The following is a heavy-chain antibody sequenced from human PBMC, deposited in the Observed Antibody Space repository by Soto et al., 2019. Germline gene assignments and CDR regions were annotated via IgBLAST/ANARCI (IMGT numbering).Heavy chain of an antibody. CDR1: GYSFTSYW. J-gene: IGHJ4*02. V-gene: IGHV5-51*01. D-gene: IGHD2-2*01. CDR3: ARQEGSYTSSYDY. CDR2: IYPGDSDA. Sequence: GESLKISCKASGYSFTSYWIGWVRQMPGKGLEWMGIIYPGDSDARYSPSFQGHVTISVDKSITTAYLQWSSLKASDTAIYYCARQEGSYTSSYDYWGQGTMVTVYS.